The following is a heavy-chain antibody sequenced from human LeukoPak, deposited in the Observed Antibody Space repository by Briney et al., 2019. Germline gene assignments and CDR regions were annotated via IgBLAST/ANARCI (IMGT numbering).Heavy chain of an antibody. Sequence: PSETLSLTCTVSGGSISGSSYYWGWIRQPPGKGLEWIGSIYYSGSTYYNPSLKSRVTISVDTSKNQFSLKLSSVTAADTAVYYCARRRVLLWFGEKPNYYFDYWGQGTLVTVSS. CDR1: GGSISGSSYY. D-gene: IGHD3-10*01. CDR2: IYYSGST. CDR3: ARRRVLLWFGEKPNYYFDY. J-gene: IGHJ4*02. V-gene: IGHV4-39*01.